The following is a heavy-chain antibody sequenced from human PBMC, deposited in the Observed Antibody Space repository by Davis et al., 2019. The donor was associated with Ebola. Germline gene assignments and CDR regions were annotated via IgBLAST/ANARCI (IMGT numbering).Heavy chain of an antibody. CDR3: ARVIQLWSLRLDY. D-gene: IGHD5-18*01. CDR2: ISAYNGNT. CDR1: GGTFSSYA. Sequence: ASVKVSCKASGGTFSSYAISWVRQAPGQGLEWMGWISAYNGNTNYAQKLQGRVTMTTDTSTSTAYMELRSLRSDDTAVYYCARVIQLWSLRLDYWGQGTLVTVSS. J-gene: IGHJ4*02. V-gene: IGHV1-18*01.